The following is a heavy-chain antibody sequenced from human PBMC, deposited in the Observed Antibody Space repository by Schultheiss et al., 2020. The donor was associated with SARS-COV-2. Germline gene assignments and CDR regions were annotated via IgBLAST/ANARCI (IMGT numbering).Heavy chain of an antibody. CDR2: ISYDGSNK. CDR3: ARDTGTNGRYGMDV. D-gene: IGHD1-14*01. CDR1: GFTFSSYA. Sequence: GGSLRLSCAASGFTFSSYAMHWVRQAPGKGLEWVAVISYDGSNKYYADSVKGRFTISRDNSKNTLYLQMNSLRAEDTAVYYCARDTGTNGRYGMDVWGQGTTVTVSS. J-gene: IGHJ6*02. V-gene: IGHV3-30*04.